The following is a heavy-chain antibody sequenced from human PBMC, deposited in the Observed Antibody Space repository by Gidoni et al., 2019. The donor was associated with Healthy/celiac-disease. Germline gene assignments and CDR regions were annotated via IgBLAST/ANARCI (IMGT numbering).Heavy chain of an antibody. D-gene: IGHD5-12*01. V-gene: IGHV3-66*02. J-gene: IGHJ6*02. CDR1: GFTVRSNY. Sequence: VQLVESGGGLVQPGGSLRLSCAASGFTVRSNYMSWGRQAPGKGLEWVSVIYSGGSTYYADSVKGRFTISRDNSKNTLYLQMNSLRAEDTAVYYCAGGATSGYFNYYYYGMDVWGQGTTVTVSS. CDR3: AGGATSGYFNYYYYGMDV. CDR2: IYSGGST.